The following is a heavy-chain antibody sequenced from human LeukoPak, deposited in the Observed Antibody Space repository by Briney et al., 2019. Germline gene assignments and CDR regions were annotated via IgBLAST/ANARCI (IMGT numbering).Heavy chain of an antibody. CDR3: ARVPYYDYTTANWFDP. CDR1: GYTFTGYY. J-gene: IGHJ5*02. V-gene: IGHV1-2*02. CDR2: INPNSGGT. D-gene: IGHD3-16*01. Sequence: ASVKVSCKASGYTFTGYYMHWVRQAPGQGLAWMGWINPNSGGTIYAQKFQGRVTMTRDTSISTAYMELNRLRSDDTAVYYCARVPYYDYTTANWFDPWGQGTLVTASS.